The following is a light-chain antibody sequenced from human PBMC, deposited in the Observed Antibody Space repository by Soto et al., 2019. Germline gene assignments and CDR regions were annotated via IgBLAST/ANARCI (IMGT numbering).Light chain of an antibody. CDR3: QQYGSSPWT. CDR1: QSVSSSY. Sequence: ESGLPQSPGTLSLSPGERATLSCRASQSVSSSYLAWYQQKPGQAPRLLIYGASSRATGIPDRFSGSGSGTDFTLTISRLEPEDFAVYYCQQYGSSPWTFGQGTKVEIK. CDR2: GAS. V-gene: IGKV3-20*01. J-gene: IGKJ1*01.